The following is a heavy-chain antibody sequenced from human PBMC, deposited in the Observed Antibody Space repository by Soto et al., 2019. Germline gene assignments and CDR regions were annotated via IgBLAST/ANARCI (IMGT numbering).Heavy chain of an antibody. CDR3: AKDRGYSGYDQGYAFDV. CDR2: ISGSGGSGIST. J-gene: IGHJ3*01. V-gene: IGHV3-23*01. CDR1: GFTFSRYA. Sequence: EVQLLESGGGLVQPGGSLRLSCAVSGFTFSRYAMSWVRQAPGKGLEWVSAISGSGGSGISTYYADSVKGRFTISRDNFKDTLYLQMTSLRAEDTAVYYCAKDRGYSGYDQGYAFDVWGQGTMVTVSS. D-gene: IGHD5-12*01.